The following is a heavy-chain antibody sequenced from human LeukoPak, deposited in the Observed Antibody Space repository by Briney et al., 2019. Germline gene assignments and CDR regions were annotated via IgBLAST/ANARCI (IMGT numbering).Heavy chain of an antibody. CDR1: GGSISSYY. CDR3: ASLTTVGSAFDI. Sequence: SETLSLTCTVSGGSISSYYWSWIRQPAGKGLEWIGRIYTSGSTNYNPSLKSRVTMSVDTSKNQFSLKLSSVTAADTAVYYCASLTTVGSAFDIWGQGTMVTVSS. V-gene: IGHV4-4*07. D-gene: IGHD4-23*01. J-gene: IGHJ3*02. CDR2: IYTSGST.